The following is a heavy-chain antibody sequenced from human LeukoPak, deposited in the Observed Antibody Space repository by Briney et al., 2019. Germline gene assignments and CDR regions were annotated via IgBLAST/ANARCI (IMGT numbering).Heavy chain of an antibody. D-gene: IGHD6-19*01. J-gene: IGHJ4*02. Sequence: GGSLRLSCAASGFAVSSNNMNWVRQAPGKGLEWVSGIYSGDNTYYADSVKGQFTISRDNSENTLYLQMNSLTAEDTAVYYCAREDRYTSGSFDYWGQGTLVTVSS. CDR2: IYSGDNT. CDR1: GFAVSSNN. V-gene: IGHV3-66*02. CDR3: AREDRYTSGSFDY.